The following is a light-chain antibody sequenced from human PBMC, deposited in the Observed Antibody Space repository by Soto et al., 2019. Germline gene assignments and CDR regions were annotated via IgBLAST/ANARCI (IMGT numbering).Light chain of an antibody. J-gene: IGLJ1*01. Sequence: QSALPQPASLSGSPGQPITISCTGTSSDVGGYNYVSWYQQHPGKAPKFMIYDVSNRPSGVSNRFSGSKSGNTASLTISGLQAEDEADYYCSSYTTSNTRQIVFGTGTKVTVL. CDR2: DVS. CDR3: SSYTTSNTRQIV. V-gene: IGLV2-14*01. CDR1: SSDVGGYNY.